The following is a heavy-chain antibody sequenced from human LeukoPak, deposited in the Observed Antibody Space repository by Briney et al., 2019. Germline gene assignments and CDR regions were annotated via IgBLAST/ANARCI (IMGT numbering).Heavy chain of an antibody. J-gene: IGHJ5*02. CDR1: GGSISSNSYY. D-gene: IGHD2-2*01. CDR3: ARHPMRYCSSTSCFWNWFDP. Sequence: SETLSLTCTVSGGSISSNSYYWGWIRQSPGKGLEWIGSIDNSGSTYYNPSLKSRVTISEDTSKNQFSLKLSSVTAADTAVYYCARHPMRYCSSTSCFWNWFDPWGQGTLVTVSS. CDR2: IDNSGST. V-gene: IGHV4-39*01.